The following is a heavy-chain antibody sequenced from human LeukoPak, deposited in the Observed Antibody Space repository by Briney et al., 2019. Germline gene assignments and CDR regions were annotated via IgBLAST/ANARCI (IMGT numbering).Heavy chain of an antibody. V-gene: IGHV3-23*01. J-gene: IGHJ5*02. D-gene: IGHD4-17*01. Sequence: GGSLRLSCAASGFTFSSTSMSWVRQAPGKGLEWVAAIKSSDNSAYYIDSVKGRFTISRDNSKNTLFLQMNSLRAEDTAVYYCAKVVGDFNLWGQGTLVTVSS. CDR2: IKSSDNSA. CDR1: GFTFSSTS. CDR3: AKVVGDFNL.